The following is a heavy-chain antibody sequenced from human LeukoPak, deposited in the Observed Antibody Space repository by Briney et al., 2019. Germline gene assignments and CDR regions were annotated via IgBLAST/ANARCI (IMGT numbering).Heavy chain of an antibody. CDR2: IIPIFGTA. V-gene: IGHV1-69*01. D-gene: IGHD3-16*01. J-gene: IGHJ4*02. CDR3: ALPADYDDVWGSYGLFVY. CDR1: GVTFSSYA. Sequence: SLKASSKASGVTFSSYAISWVRQAPGQGLEWMGGIIPIFGTANYAQKFQGRVTITADESTSTAYMELSSLRSEDTAVYYCALPADYDDVWGSYGLFVYGGQGTLDTVSS.